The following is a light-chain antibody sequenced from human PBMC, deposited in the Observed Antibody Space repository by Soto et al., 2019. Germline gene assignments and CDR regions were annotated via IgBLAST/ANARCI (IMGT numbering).Light chain of an antibody. CDR2: GAS. CDR1: QSVASGY. J-gene: IGKJ1*01. Sequence: EIVLTQSPGTLSLSPGERATLSCRATQSVASGYFAWYQQKPGQAPRLLIYGASTRATGIPDRFSGSGSGTAFTLTISRLEPEDFAVYYCQHYGSSRTFGQGTKVEIK. V-gene: IGKV3-20*01. CDR3: QHYGSSRT.